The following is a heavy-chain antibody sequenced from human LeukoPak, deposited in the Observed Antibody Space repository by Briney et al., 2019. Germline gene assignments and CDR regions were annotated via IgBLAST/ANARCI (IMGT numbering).Heavy chain of an antibody. J-gene: IGHJ4*02. CDR3: AKDGGRRDDY. Sequence: PGGSLRLSCAASGFTFSSYEMNWVRQAPGKGLEWVSEIGASGGGPQYADSVKGRFTISRDNSKNTLYLQMNSLRAEDTAIYYCAKDGGRRDDYWGQGTLVTVSS. CDR2: IGASGGGP. V-gene: IGHV3-23*01. D-gene: IGHD1-26*01. CDR1: GFTFSSYE.